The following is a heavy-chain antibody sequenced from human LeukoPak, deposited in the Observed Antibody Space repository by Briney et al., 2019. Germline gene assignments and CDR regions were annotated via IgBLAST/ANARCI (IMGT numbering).Heavy chain of an antibody. CDR3: ARVGDEGSDHFDY. CDR2: IYYSGST. V-gene: IGHV4-59*01. J-gene: IGHJ4*02. D-gene: IGHD3-10*01. Sequence: SETLSLTCTVSGGSISSYYWSWIRQPPGKGLEWIGYIYYSGSTNYNPSLKSRVTISVKTSKNQFSLKLRSVTAADTAVYYCARVGDEGSDHFDYWGQGTLVTVSS. CDR1: GGSISSYY.